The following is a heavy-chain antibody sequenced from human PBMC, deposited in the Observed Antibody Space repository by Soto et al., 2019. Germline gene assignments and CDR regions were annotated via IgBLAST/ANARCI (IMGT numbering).Heavy chain of an antibody. V-gene: IGHV4-39*01. CDR2: IYYSGST. Sequence: PSETLSLTCTVSGGSISSSSYYWGWIRQPPGKGLEWIGSIYYSGSTYYNPSLKSRVTISVDTSKNQFSLKLSSVTAADTAVYYCVATGGYSYGYVNYWGQGTLVTVSS. J-gene: IGHJ4*02. CDR1: GGSISSSSYY. CDR3: VATGGYSYGYVNY. D-gene: IGHD5-18*01.